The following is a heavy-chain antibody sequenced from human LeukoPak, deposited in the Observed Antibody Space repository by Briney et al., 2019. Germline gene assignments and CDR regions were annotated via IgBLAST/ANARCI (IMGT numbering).Heavy chain of an antibody. V-gene: IGHV3-30-3*01. J-gene: IGHJ4*02. CDR2: ISYDGSNK. D-gene: IGHD4-23*01. Sequence: PGGSLRLSCVASGFTFSSYAMHWVRQAPGKGLEWVAVISYDGSNKYYADSVKGRFTISRDNSKNTLYLQMNSLRAEDTAVYYCARDRDYGGNSFDYWGQGTLVTVSS. CDR1: GFTFSSYA. CDR3: ARDRDYGGNSFDY.